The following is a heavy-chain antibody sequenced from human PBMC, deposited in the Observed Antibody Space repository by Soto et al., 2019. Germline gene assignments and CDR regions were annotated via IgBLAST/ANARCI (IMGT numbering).Heavy chain of an antibody. J-gene: IGHJ4*02. CDR1: GYTLTELS. D-gene: IGHD3-22*01. Sequence: ASVKVSCKVSGYTLTELSMHWVRRAPGKGLEWMGGFDPEDGETIYAQKFQGRVTMTEDTSTDTAYMELSSLRSEDTAVYYCATGPLYYYDSSGYYFWGQGTLVTVSS. CDR3: ATGPLYYYDSSGYYF. CDR2: FDPEDGET. V-gene: IGHV1-24*01.